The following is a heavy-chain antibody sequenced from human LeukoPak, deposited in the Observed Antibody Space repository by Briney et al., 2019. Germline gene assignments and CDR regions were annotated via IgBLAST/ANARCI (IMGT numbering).Heavy chain of an antibody. J-gene: IGHJ4*02. CDR2: IYYSGST. Sequence: SETLSLTCTVSGDSISSYYWGWIRQPPGKGLEWIGSIYYSGSTYYNPSLKSRVTISVDTSKNQFSLKLSSVTAADTAVYYCAGGDGDGYNLVNWGQGTLVTVSS. CDR1: GDSISSYY. D-gene: IGHD5-24*01. CDR3: AGGDGDGYNLVN. V-gene: IGHV4-39*01.